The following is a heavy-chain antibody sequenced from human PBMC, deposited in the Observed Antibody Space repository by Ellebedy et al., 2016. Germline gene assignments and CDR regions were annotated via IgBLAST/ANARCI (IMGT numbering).Heavy chain of an antibody. CDR1: GGSINSGIYY. V-gene: IGHV4-61*02. Sequence: LRLSXTVSGGSINSGIYYWSWIRQSAGKGLEWIGRINVSGSTSYNPSLQSRVTISIDTQFSLNLTSVTAADTAVYYCARAPAWFGEIPLEWGPGARVTVSS. D-gene: IGHD3-10*01. CDR3: ARAPAWFGEIPLE. J-gene: IGHJ4*01. CDR2: INVSGST.